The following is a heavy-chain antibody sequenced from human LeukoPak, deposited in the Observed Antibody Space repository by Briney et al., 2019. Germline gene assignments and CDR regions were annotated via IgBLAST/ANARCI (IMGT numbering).Heavy chain of an antibody. J-gene: IGHJ6*02. CDR2: ISHSGST. CDR1: GGSFSGSY. D-gene: IGHD1-14*01. CDR3: ARGSSVNQSYFYYYYGMDV. Sequence: SETLSLTCAVSGGSFSGSYWSWIRQPPGKGLEWIGEISHSGSTFFNPSLKSRVTISVDTSKNHFSLNLSSVTAADTAVYFCARGSSVNQSYFYYYYGMDVWGQGTTVTVSS. V-gene: IGHV4-34*01.